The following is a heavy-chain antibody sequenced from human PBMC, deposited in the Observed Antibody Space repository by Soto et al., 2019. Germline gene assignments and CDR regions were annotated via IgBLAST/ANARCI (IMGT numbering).Heavy chain of an antibody. J-gene: IGHJ4*02. CDR2: IHYSGRT. D-gene: IGHD5-18*01. CDR3: ARQDTALVRIHD. CDR1: GGSITGSSDY. Sequence: QLQLQESGPGLVKPSATLSLTCDVSGGSITGSSDYWGWIRLPPGRGLEWIGGIHYSGRTHYSSSLKSGVTISVDTPKNELSLKLSSVTATDTGVYFCARQDTALVRIHDWGQGHLVTISA. V-gene: IGHV4-39*01.